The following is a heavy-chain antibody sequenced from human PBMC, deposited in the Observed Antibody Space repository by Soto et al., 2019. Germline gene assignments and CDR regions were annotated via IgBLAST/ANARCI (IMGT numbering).Heavy chain of an antibody. CDR1: GFTFSSYA. V-gene: IGHV3-23*01. CDR3: AKDVGHSSGWYHY. D-gene: IGHD6-19*01. CDR2: ISGSGGST. J-gene: IGHJ4*02. Sequence: VGSLGLSCSASGFTFSSYAMSWVRQAPGKGLEWVSAISGSGGSTYYADSVNGRLTISRDNSKNTLYLQMNSLRAEDTAVYYCAKDVGHSSGWYHYWGQGTLVTVSS.